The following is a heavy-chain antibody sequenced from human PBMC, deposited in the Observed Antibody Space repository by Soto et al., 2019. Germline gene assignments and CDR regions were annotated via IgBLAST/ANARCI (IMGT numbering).Heavy chain of an antibody. V-gene: IGHV1-18*01. CDR3: ARALGYSGYAGMDV. D-gene: IGHD5-12*01. Sequence: QVQLVQSGGEVKKPGASVKVSCKASGYTFTIYGINWVRQAPRQGLEWMGWISPDNGNTNYAQKLQGRVTMTTDTSTSTAYMELRSLRSEDTAVYYCARALGYSGYAGMDVWGQGTTVTVSS. CDR2: ISPDNGNT. CDR1: GYTFTIYG. J-gene: IGHJ6*02.